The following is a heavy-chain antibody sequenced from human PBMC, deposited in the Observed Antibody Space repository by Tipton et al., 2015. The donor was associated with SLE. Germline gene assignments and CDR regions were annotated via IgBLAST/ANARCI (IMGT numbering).Heavy chain of an antibody. V-gene: IGHV4-39*07. D-gene: IGHD2-2*02. J-gene: IGHJ5*02. CDR1: GGSFSTTDHY. CDR3: AREDSSSWFYTRFDP. Sequence: TLSLTCSVSGGSFSTTDHYWGWIRQPPGKGLEWIGSVFYSGNTYYNESLQSRVTISIDTSKNHFSLKLYSVTAADTAVYYCAREDSSSWFYTRFDPWGQGTLVTVSS. CDR2: VFYSGNT.